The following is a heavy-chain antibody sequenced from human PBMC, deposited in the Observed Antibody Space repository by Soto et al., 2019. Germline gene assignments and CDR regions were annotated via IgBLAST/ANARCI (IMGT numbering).Heavy chain of an antibody. Sequence: SVKVSCKASGGTFSSFTISWVRQAPGQGLEWMGGIIPIYGTANYAQKFQGRVTITADASTRTAYMELSNLRSEDTAVYYCAKDRRADWESYYYYAMDVWGQGTTVTVSS. D-gene: IGHD1-26*01. J-gene: IGHJ6*02. CDR3: AKDRRADWESYYYYAMDV. CDR1: GGTFSSFT. V-gene: IGHV1-69*13. CDR2: IIPIYGTA.